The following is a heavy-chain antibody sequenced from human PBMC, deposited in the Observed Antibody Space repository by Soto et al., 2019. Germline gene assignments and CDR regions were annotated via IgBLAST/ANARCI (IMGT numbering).Heavy chain of an antibody. D-gene: IGHD6-13*01. CDR1: GYTFTSYG. V-gene: IGHV1-18*01. CDR3: ARSIGSSHARRYYYYGMDV. J-gene: IGHJ6*02. Sequence: ASVKVSCKASGYTFTSYGISWVRQAPGQGLEWMGWISAYNGNTNYAQKLQGRVTMTTDTSTSTAYMELRSLRSDDTAVYYCARSIGSSHARRYYYYGMDVWGQGTTVTVSS. CDR2: ISAYNGNT.